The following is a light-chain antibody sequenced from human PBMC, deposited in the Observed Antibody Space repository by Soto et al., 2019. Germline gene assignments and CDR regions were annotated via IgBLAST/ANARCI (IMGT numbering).Light chain of an antibody. Sequence: QSVLTQPASVSGSPGQSITISCTVTSGDIGSYNRVSWYQQHPGKAPKLIIYEVTDRPSGVSNLFSGSKCGTTASLTISGLQAEDEAEYYCSSYTNINTRACVFGTGTKVTVL. CDR1: SGDIGSYNR. V-gene: IGLV2-14*01. CDR2: EVT. CDR3: SSYTNINTRACV. J-gene: IGLJ1*01.